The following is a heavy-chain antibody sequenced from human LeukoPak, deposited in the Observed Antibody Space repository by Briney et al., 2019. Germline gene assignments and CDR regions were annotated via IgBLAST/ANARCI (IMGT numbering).Heavy chain of an antibody. Sequence: GESLKTSCKGSGYSFTTYWIAWLRQMPGKGLEWMGIIYPGDSDTRYSPSFQGQVTISADKSITTAYLQWSSLKASDTAMYYCARQLSAGIKTPCDYWGQGTLVTVSS. CDR2: IYPGDSDT. J-gene: IGHJ4*02. D-gene: IGHD6-13*01. CDR3: ARQLSAGIKTPCDY. V-gene: IGHV5-51*01. CDR1: GYSFTTYW.